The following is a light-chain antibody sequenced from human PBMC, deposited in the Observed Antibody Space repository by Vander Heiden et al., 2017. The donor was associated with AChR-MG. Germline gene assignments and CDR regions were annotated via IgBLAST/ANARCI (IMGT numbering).Light chain of an antibody. CDR1: QSDSYNS. Sequence: EIVLTQSPGTLSLSPGERATISCRASQSDSYNSLVWYQQKPGRAPRHLIYGGASSATGIPDRFSGTGCGREFTLTVTRMEPEDFAVYYCQRYGCSQAYIYGQGTKLEL. CDR2: GGA. CDR3: QRYGCSQAYI. V-gene: IGKV3-20*01. J-gene: IGKJ2*01.